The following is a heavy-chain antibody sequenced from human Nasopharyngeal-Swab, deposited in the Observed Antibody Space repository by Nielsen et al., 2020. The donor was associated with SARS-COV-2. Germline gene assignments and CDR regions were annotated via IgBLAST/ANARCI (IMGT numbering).Heavy chain of an antibody. Sequence: GESLKISCSVSGFTFSNSALCWVRQAPGKGLEWGSAISISGATTFYADSVRGRFTISRDNDRNTVYLQMSSLTVEDTAIYYCAKEEVPNDYWGQGTLVTVSS. J-gene: IGHJ4*02. CDR3: AKEEVPNDY. CDR1: GFTFSNSA. CDR2: ISISGATT. D-gene: IGHD4/OR15-4a*01. V-gene: IGHV3-23*01.